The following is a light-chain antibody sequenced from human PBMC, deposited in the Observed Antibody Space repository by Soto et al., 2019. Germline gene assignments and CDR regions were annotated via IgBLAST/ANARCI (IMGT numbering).Light chain of an antibody. Sequence: EIVLTQSPGTLSLSPGERATLSCRASQSVSNNYVAWYQQKPGQAPRLLIYGASNRATGIPDRFSGSGSGTVFSLTISRLEHEDFVVYYCQQYSSSPRTFGQGTKVEIK. CDR1: QSVSNNY. V-gene: IGKV3-20*01. CDR3: QQYSSSPRT. J-gene: IGKJ1*01. CDR2: GAS.